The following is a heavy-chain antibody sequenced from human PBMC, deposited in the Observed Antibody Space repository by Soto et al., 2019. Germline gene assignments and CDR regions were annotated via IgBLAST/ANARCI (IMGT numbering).Heavy chain of an antibody. Sequence: QVQLVESGGGVVQPGRSLRLSCAASGFTFSSYGMHWVRQAPGKGLEWVAVISYDGSNKYYADSVKGRFTISSDNSKNTLYLQMNSLRAEDTAVYYCANLGGVRGVIISDYWGQGTLVTVSS. J-gene: IGHJ4*02. D-gene: IGHD3-10*01. CDR2: ISYDGSNK. CDR3: ANLGGVRGVIISDY. V-gene: IGHV3-30*18. CDR1: GFTFSSYG.